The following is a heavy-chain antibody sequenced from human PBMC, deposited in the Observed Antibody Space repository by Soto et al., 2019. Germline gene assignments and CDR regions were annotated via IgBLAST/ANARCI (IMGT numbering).Heavy chain of an antibody. CDR1: GYTFTNFG. J-gene: IGHJ5*02. CDR2: INPNSGGT. V-gene: IGHV1-2*04. CDR3: ARDCISTSCYINWFDP. D-gene: IGHD2-2*02. Sequence: ASVKVSCKTSGYTFTNFGLSWVRQAPGQGLEWMGWINPNSGGTNYAQKFQGWVTMTRDTSISTAYMELSRLRSDDTAVYYCARDCISTSCYINWFDPWGQGTLVTVSS.